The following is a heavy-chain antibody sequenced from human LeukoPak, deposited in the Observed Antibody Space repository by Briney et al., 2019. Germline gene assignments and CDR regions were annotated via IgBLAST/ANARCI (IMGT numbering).Heavy chain of an antibody. J-gene: IGHJ6*04. CDR2: ISYDGSNK. V-gene: IGHV3-30*18. Sequence: GRSLRLSCAASGFTFSSYGMRWVRQAPGKGLEWVAVISYDGSNKYYADSVKGRFTISRDNSKNTLYLQMNSLRAEDTAVYYGAKEGYYGSGSEYYYYYGMDVWGKGTTVTVSS. D-gene: IGHD3-10*01. CDR3: AKEGYYGSGSEYYYYYGMDV. CDR1: GFTFSSYG.